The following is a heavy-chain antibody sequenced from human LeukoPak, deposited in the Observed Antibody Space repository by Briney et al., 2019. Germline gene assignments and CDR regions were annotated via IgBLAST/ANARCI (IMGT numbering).Heavy chain of an antibody. CDR3: AKVGYDYAADY. CDR1: GFTFKDYA. CDR2: ISYDGSNK. Sequence: PGGSLRLSCAASGFTFKDYALNWVRQAPGKGLEWVAVISYDGSNKYYADSVKGRFTISRDNSKNTLYLQMNSLRAEDTAVYYCAKVGYDYAADYWGQGTLVTVSS. D-gene: IGHD3-16*01. J-gene: IGHJ4*02. V-gene: IGHV3-30*18.